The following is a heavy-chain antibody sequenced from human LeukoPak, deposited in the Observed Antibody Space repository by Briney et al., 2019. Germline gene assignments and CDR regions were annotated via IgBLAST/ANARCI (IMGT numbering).Heavy chain of an antibody. V-gene: IGHV4-34*01. J-gene: IGHJ4*02. CDR1: GGSFSGYS. Sequence: AETLSLTCAVYGGSFSGYSWSWIRQPPGKGLEWIGEINHSGTTNYNPSLKSRVTISVDTSKNQFSLKVSSVTAADTAVYYCARDITGSASDFWGQGTLVTASS. CDR2: INHSGTT. CDR3: ARDITGSASDF. D-gene: IGHD1-20*01.